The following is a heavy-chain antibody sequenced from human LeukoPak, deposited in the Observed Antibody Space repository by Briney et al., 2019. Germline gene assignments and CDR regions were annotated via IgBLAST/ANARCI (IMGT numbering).Heavy chain of an antibody. CDR3: ARSGYCSGGSCYYYMDV. Sequence: AGGSLRLSCAASGFTVSSNYMSWVRQAPGKGLEWVSVIYSGGSTYYADSVKGRFTISRDNSKNTLYLQMNSLRAEDTAVYYCARSGYCSGGSCYYYMDVWGKGTTVTVSS. J-gene: IGHJ6*03. CDR1: GFTVSSNY. D-gene: IGHD2-15*01. V-gene: IGHV3-66*01. CDR2: IYSGGST.